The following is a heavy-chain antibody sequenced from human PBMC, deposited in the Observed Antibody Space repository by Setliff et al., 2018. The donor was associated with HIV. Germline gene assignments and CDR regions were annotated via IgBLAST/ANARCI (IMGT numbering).Heavy chain of an antibody. CDR2: IHYSGST. CDR1: GGSISSSSYY. V-gene: IGHV4-39*07. CDR3: ARGQPQGGGTYWSAFDI. J-gene: IGHJ3*02. Sequence: LETLSLTCTVSGGSISSSSYYWGWIRQPPGKGLEWIGSIHYSGSTYYNPSFKSRVTISLDTSKTQFSLKLNSVTAADTAMYYCARGQPQGGGTYWSAFDIWGQGTMVTVSS. D-gene: IGHD1-26*01.